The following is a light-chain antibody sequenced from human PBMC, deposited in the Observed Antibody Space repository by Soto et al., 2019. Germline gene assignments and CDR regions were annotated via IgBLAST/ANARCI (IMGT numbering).Light chain of an antibody. CDR1: QSVSSY. V-gene: IGKV3-20*01. CDR2: GAS. Sequence: EIVLTQSPATLALSPGERATLSCRASQSVSSYLAWYQHKPGQAPRLLIYGASRRATGIPDRFSGSGSGTDFTLTISRLEPEDFAVYYCQKSASSLRGAFSQGTKGDNK. J-gene: IGKJ1*01. CDR3: QKSASSLRGA.